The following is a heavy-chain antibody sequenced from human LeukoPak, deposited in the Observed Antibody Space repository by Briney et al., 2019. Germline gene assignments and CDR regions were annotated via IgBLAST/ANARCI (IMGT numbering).Heavy chain of an antibody. CDR3: ARHRDGYNPADVDY. CDR2: IYYSGGT. V-gene: IGHV4-59*08. CDR1: GVPISSYY. J-gene: IGHJ4*02. D-gene: IGHD5-24*01. Sequence: SETLSLTCTVSGVPISSYYWSWIRQPPGKGLEWIGHIYYSGGTNYTPSLKSRVSISVDTTKNQVSLKLSSVTAADTAVYYCARHRDGYNPADVDYWGQGTLVTVSS.